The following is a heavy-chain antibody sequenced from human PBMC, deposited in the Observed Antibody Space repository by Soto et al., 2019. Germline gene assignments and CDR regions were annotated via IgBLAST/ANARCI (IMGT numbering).Heavy chain of an antibody. Sequence: GGSLRLSCAASGFTFSSYEMNWVRQAPGKGLEWVSYISSSGSTIYYADSVKGRFTISRDNAKNSLYLQMNSLRAEDTAVYYCARDFDSSGYYGPVGAFDIWGQGTMVTVSS. CDR3: ARDFDSSGYYGPVGAFDI. CDR1: GFTFSSYE. D-gene: IGHD3-22*01. CDR2: ISSSGSTI. J-gene: IGHJ3*02. V-gene: IGHV3-48*03.